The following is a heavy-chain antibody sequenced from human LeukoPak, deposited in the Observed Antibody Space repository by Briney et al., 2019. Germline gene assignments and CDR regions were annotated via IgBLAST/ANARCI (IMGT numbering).Heavy chain of an antibody. J-gene: IGHJ5*02. V-gene: IGHV4-34*01. D-gene: IGHD2-2*01. CDR3: ARAVLETKYCSSTSCSPTGWFDP. CDR2: INHSGST. Sequence: PSETLSLTCAVYGGSFSGYYWSWIRQPPGKGLEWIGEINHSGSTNYNPSLKSRVTISVDTPKNQFSLKLSSVTAADTAVYYCARAVLETKYCSSTSCSPTGWFDPWGQGTLVTVSS. CDR1: GGSFSGYY.